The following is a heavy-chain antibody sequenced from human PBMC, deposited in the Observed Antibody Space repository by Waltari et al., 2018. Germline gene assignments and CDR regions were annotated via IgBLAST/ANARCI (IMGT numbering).Heavy chain of an antibody. D-gene: IGHD3-10*01. CDR1: GGSISSGGYY. CDR2: IYYTGST. CDR3: ATNHYGTGKGWFDP. J-gene: IGHJ5*02. Sequence: QVQLQESGPGLVKASETLSLTCTVSGGSISSGGYYWSWIRQHPGKGLEWMGYIYYTGSTDYNPSLKSRVSISVETSKNQFSLKLSSVTAADTAVYYCATNHYGTGKGWFDPWGQGTPVTVSS. V-gene: IGHV4-31*03.